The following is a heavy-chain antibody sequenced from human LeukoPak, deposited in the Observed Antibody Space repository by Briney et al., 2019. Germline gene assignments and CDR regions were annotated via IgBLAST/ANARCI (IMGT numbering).Heavy chain of an antibody. D-gene: IGHD3-3*02. Sequence: GGSLRLSCAASGFTFSSFEMNWVRQAPGKGLEWVSYISGSGTTLYYADSVKGRFTISRDSARTSLHLQMDSLTVDDTATYYCARGLTPDSMSRLDFWGRGTLVIVSS. V-gene: IGHV3-48*03. CDR2: ISGSGTTL. CDR3: ARGLTPDSMSRLDF. CDR1: GFTFSSFE. J-gene: IGHJ4*02.